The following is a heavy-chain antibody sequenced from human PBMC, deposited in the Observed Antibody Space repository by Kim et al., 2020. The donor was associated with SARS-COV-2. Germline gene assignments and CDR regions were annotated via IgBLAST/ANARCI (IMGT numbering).Heavy chain of an antibody. J-gene: IGHJ4*02. Sequence: ASVKVSCKASGYTFTSYGISWVRQAPGQGLEWMGWISAYNGNTNYAQKLQGRVTMTTDTSTSTAYMELRSLRSDDTAVYYCARDGDFFTSSRSLVPTAYDYWGQGTLVTVSS. V-gene: IGHV1-18*04. CDR3: ARDGDFFTSSRSLVPTAYDY. D-gene: IGHD2-2*01. CDR1: GYTFTSYG. CDR2: ISAYNGNT.